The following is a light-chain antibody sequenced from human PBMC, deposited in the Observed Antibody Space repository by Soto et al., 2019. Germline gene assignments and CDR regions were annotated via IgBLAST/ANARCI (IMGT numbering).Light chain of an antibody. CDR1: QSVSSSY. CDR2: GAS. J-gene: IGKJ1*01. CDR3: QQYGISPWK. Sequence: EIVLTQSPGTLSLSPGERATLSCRASQSVSSSYLAWYQQKPGQAPRLLIYGASSRATGIPDRFSGSGSGTDFTLTISRLEPEDFEVYYWQQYGISPWKFGQGTKVNI. V-gene: IGKV3-20*01.